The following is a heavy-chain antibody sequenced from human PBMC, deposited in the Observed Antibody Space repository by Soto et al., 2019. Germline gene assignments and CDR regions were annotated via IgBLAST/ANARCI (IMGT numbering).Heavy chain of an antibody. D-gene: IGHD6-13*01. CDR3: ATSTWYSNTCNDAFDF. V-gene: IGHV1-3*01. CDR2: INAGNGNT. Sequence: GASVKVSCKASGYTFTSYAMHWVRQAPGQSLEWTGWINAGNGNTKYSEKFQGRVTITRDTSASTVYMELSSLRSEDTAVYYCATSTWYSNTCNDAFDFWGQGTMVNVSS. J-gene: IGHJ3*01. CDR1: GYTFTSYA.